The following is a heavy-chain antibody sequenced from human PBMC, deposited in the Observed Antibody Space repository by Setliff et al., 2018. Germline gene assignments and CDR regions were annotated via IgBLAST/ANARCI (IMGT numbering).Heavy chain of an antibody. J-gene: IGHJ4*02. V-gene: IGHV4-61*09. Sequence: PSETLSLTCTVSGGSISSGSYYWSWIRQPAGKGLEWIGHIYTSGSTNYNPSLESRVTISVDTSKNQFSLKLSSVTAADTAVYYCATNPYQLLNFDYWGQGTLVTVSS. CDR3: ATNPYQLLNFDY. CDR2: IYTSGST. D-gene: IGHD2-2*01. CDR1: GGSISSGSYY.